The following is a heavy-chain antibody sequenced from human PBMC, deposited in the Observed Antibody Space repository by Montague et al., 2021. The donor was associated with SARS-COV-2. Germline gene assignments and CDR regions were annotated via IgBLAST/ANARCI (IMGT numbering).Heavy chain of an antibody. Sequence: TLSLTCAVSGGSISSNDSYWSWIRQPPGQGLEWIGYIFHSGSTDYNPSLNSRVSISVDTSKNQFSLKLRSVTAADTAVYFCARDGTAGDWFDPWDQGTLVTVSS. CDR2: IFHSGST. D-gene: IGHD1-26*01. V-gene: IGHV4-31*11. J-gene: IGHJ5*02. CDR1: GGSISSNDSY. CDR3: ARDGTAGDWFDP.